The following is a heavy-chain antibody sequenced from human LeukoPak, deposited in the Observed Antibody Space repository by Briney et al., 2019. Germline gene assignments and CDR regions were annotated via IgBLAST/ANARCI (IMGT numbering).Heavy chain of an antibody. CDR2: ISWNSGST. CDR3: AKERGIEALSHAFDI. V-gene: IGHV3-9*01. D-gene: IGHD6-13*01. CDR1: GFTFDDYA. J-gene: IGHJ3*02. Sequence: GGSLRLSCAASGFTFDDYAMHWVRQAPGKGLEWVSGISWNSGSTGYADSVKGRFAISRDNAKNSLYLQMNSLRAEDTAFYYCAKERGIEALSHAFDIWGQGTMVTVSS.